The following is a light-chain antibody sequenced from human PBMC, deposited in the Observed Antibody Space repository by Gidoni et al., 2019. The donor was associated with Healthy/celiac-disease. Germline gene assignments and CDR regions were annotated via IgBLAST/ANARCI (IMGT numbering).Light chain of an antibody. CDR3: QQYNNWPPWT. Sequence: LSCRASQSVSSNLAWYQQKPGQAPRLLIYGASTRATGIPARFSGSGSGTEFTLTISSLQSEDFAVYYCQQYNNWPPWTFGQGTKVEIK. J-gene: IGKJ1*01. CDR1: QSVSSN. CDR2: GAS. V-gene: IGKV3-15*01.